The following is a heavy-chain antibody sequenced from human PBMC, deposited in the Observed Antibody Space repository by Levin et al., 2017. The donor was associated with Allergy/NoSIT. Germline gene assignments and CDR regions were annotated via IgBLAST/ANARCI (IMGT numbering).Heavy chain of an antibody. Sequence: GGSLRLSCAASGFTFSSYWMSWVRQAPGKGLEWVANIKQDGSEKYYVDSVKGRFTISRDNAKNSLYLQMNSLRAEDTAVYYCARDLSGYDSSGYYRTFDYWGQGTLVTVSS. CDR1: GFTFSSYW. J-gene: IGHJ4*02. CDR3: ARDLSGYDSSGYYRTFDY. CDR2: IKQDGSEK. D-gene: IGHD3-22*01. V-gene: IGHV3-7*01.